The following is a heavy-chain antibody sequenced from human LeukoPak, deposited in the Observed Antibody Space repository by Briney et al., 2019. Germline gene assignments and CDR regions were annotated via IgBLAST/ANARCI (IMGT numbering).Heavy chain of an antibody. CDR3: AELGITMIGGV. Sequence: GGSLRLSCAASGFTFSSYAMSWVRQAPGKGLEWVSYISSSSSTIYYADSVKGRFTISRDNAKNSLYLQMNSLRAEDTAVYYCAELGITMIGGVWGKGTTVTISS. CDR1: GFTFSSYA. CDR2: ISSSSSTI. D-gene: IGHD3-10*02. V-gene: IGHV3-48*04. J-gene: IGHJ6*04.